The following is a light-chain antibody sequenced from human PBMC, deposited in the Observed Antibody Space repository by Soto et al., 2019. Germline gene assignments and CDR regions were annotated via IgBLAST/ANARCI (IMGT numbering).Light chain of an antibody. J-gene: IGKJ1*01. CDR2: KAS. Sequence: DIQVTQSLSTLAGSVEDRVTITCRASQTISSWLAWYQQKPGKAPKLLIYKASTLKSGVPSRFSGSGSGTEFTSTISSLQPDDFATYYRQHYTSYSEAFGQGTKVDIK. V-gene: IGKV1-5*03. CDR3: QHYTSYSEA. CDR1: QTISSW.